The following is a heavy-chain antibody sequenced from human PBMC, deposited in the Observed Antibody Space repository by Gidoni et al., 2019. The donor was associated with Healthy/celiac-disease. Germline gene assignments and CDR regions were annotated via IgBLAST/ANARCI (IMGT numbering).Heavy chain of an antibody. J-gene: IGHJ4*02. CDR3: AKSGSRIVVVVAAPNFDY. CDR1: GFTFSSYA. CDR2: ISGSGGST. D-gene: IGHD2-15*01. Sequence: EVQRLESGGGLVQPGGSLRLSCAASGFTFSSYAMSWVRQAPGKGLEWVSAISGSGGSTYYADSVKGRFTISRDNSKNTLYLQMNSLRAEDTAVYYCAKSGSRIVVVVAAPNFDYWGQGTLVTVSS. V-gene: IGHV3-23*01.